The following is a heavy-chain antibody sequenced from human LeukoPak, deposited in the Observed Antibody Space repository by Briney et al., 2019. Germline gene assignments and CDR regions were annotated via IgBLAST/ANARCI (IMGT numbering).Heavy chain of an antibody. CDR2: INSDGSST. CDR3: ANAMVRGTRLDY. CDR1: GFTFSSYL. Sequence: GGSLRLSCAASGFTFSSYLMHWVRQAPGKGLVWVSRINSDGSSTSYADSVKGRFTISRDNAKNTLYLQMNSLRAEDTAMYYCANAMVRGTRLDYWGQGTLVTVSS. J-gene: IGHJ4*02. V-gene: IGHV3-74*01. D-gene: IGHD3-10*01.